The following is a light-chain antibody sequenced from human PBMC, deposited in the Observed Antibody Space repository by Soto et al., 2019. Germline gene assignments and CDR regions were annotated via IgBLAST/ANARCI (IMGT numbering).Light chain of an antibody. CDR3: QQYGSPPWT. CDR1: QSVSSSY. V-gene: IGKV3-20*01. Sequence: EIVLTQSPGTLSMSPGERASLSCRASQSVSSSYLAWYQQRPGQAPRLLIYDASSRATGIRDRFSGSGSGTDFTLTISRLEPEDFAVYYCQQYGSPPWTFGQGTKVDIK. J-gene: IGKJ1*01. CDR2: DAS.